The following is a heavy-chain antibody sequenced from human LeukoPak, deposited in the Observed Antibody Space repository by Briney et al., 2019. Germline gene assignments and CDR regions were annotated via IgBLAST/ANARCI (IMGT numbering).Heavy chain of an antibody. Sequence: PGGSLRLSCAASGFTFSSYSMNWVRQAPGKGLEWVSSISSSSSYIYYADSVKGRFTISRDNSKNTLYLQMNSLRAEDTAVYYCAKVSLEMATISRFDYWGQGTLVTVSS. CDR2: ISSSSSYI. J-gene: IGHJ4*02. D-gene: IGHD5-24*01. CDR1: GFTFSSYS. V-gene: IGHV3-21*04. CDR3: AKVSLEMATISRFDY.